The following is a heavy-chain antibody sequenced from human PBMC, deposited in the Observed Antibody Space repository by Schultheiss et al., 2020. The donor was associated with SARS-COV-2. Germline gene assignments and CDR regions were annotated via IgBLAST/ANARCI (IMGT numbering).Heavy chain of an antibody. CDR3: ASCIAARRMLGGY. Sequence: SETLSLTCTVSGGSISSGGYYWSWIRQHPGKGLEWIGYIYYSGSTNYNPSLKSRVTISVDTSKNQFSLKLSSVTAADTAVYYCASCIAARRMLGGYWGQGTLVTVSS. D-gene: IGHD6-6*01. J-gene: IGHJ4*02. CDR2: IYYSGST. V-gene: IGHV4-31*03. CDR1: GGSISSGGYY.